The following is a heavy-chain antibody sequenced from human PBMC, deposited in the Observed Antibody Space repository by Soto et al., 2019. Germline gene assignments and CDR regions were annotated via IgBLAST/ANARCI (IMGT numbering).Heavy chain of an antibody. J-gene: IGHJ5*02. D-gene: IGHD6-13*01. CDR1: GGTFSTYS. V-gene: IGHV1-69*13. Sequence: SVQVSCKASGGTFSTYSINWVRQVPGQGLEWMGGIIPLFGTTNYAQKFKGRVTITADESTSTAYMELSSLRAEDAAVYYCARGATHGSSWYFWFDPWGQLNLVT. CDR2: IIPLFGTT. CDR3: ARGATHGSSWYFWFDP.